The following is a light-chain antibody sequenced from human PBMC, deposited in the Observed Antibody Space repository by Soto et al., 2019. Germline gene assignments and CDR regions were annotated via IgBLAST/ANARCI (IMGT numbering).Light chain of an antibody. CDR2: DAA. V-gene: IGKV3-20*01. CDR3: QHYAASPWA. Sequence: EIVLTQSPGTLSLSPGERATLSCRASQSVSSSSLVWYQQKPGQAPRLLIYDAASRATGIPDRFSGSGSGTEFTLSISRLDPADFAVYYCQHYAASPWAFGPGTKVDIK. CDR1: QSVSSSS. J-gene: IGKJ1*01.